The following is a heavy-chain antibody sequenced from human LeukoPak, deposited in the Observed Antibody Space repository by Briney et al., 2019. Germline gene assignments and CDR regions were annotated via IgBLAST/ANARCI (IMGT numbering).Heavy chain of an antibody. Sequence: GGSLRLSCAASGFTFSSYAMSWVRQAPEKGLEWVSVISNSGGSTYYADSVKGRFTISRDNSKNTLYVQMNSLRAEDTAVYYCAKGTVAGTPRSFDYWGQGTLVTVSS. CDR1: GFTFSSYA. J-gene: IGHJ4*02. D-gene: IGHD6-19*01. CDR2: ISNSGGST. CDR3: AKGTVAGTPRSFDY. V-gene: IGHV3-23*01.